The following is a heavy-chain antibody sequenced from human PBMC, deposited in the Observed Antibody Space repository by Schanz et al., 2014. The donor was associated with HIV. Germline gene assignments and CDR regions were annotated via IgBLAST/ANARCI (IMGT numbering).Heavy chain of an antibody. Sequence: QVQLVQSGAEVKKPGASVKVSCKASGYTFTDYFIHWVRQAPGQGLEWMGWINPKSGGTNYAQKFQGRVTMTRDTSISTAYMELRRLRSDDTAVYYCARDQNVISMVRGVMGGVDYWGQGTLVTVSS. D-gene: IGHD3-10*01. V-gene: IGHV1-2*02. J-gene: IGHJ4*02. CDR1: GYTFTDYF. CDR3: ARDQNVISMVRGVMGGVDY. CDR2: INPKSGGT.